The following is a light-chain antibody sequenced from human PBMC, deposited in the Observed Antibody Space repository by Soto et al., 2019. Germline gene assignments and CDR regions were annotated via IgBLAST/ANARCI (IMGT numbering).Light chain of an antibody. CDR1: QSVSSN. Sequence: EVVMTQSPATLSVSLGDRATLSCRASQSVSSNLAWYQQKPGQGPRLLIYGASTRATGIPARFSGSGSGTEFTLTISSLHFDDFATYYCQQYDYSLTFGQGTKLEIK. V-gene: IGKV3-15*01. J-gene: IGKJ1*01. CDR3: QQYDYSLT. CDR2: GAS.